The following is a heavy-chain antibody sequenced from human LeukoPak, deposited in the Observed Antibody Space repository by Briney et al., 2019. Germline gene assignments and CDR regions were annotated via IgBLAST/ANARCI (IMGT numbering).Heavy chain of an antibody. CDR2: ISGSGGST. Sequence: GGSLRLSCTASGFTFSSYDLSWVRQAPGKGLEWVSAISGSGGSTYYADSVKGRFTISRDNSKNTLYLQMNSLRAEDTAVYYCANDQQYSVGTDYFGQGTLVTVSS. CDR1: GFTFSSYD. CDR3: ANDQQYSVGTDY. J-gene: IGHJ4*02. V-gene: IGHV3-23*01. D-gene: IGHD5-18*01.